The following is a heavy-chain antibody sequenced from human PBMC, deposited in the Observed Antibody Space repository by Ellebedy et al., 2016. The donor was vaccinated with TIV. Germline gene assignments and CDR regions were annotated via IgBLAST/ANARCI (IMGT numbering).Heavy chain of an antibody. CDR3: ARDPISSGWYGGYFDY. CDR1: GGSFSGYY. D-gene: IGHD6-19*01. J-gene: IGHJ4*02. V-gene: IGHV4-34*01. CDR2: INHSGST. Sequence: SETLSLXCAVYGGSFSGYYWSWIRQPPGKGLEWIGEINHSGSTNYNPSLKSRVTISVDTSKNQFSLKLSSVTAADTAVYYCARDPISSGWYGGYFDYWGQGTLVTVSS.